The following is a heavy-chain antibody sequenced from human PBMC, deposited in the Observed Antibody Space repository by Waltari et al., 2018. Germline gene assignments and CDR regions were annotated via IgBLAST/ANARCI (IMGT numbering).Heavy chain of an antibody. CDR1: GLTVSSDY. CDR2: IHSGGTT. J-gene: IGHJ4*02. D-gene: IGHD2-15*01. CDR3: ARVQGWPTIPDY. Sequence: EVQLVESGGGLIQPGGSLRLSCAATGLTVSSDYMGWVRQAPGKGLEWISVIHSGGTTYYSDSVKGRFTISRDNSKNTLYLQMNSLRAEDTAVYYCARVQGWPTIPDYWGQGTLVTVSS. V-gene: IGHV3-53*01.